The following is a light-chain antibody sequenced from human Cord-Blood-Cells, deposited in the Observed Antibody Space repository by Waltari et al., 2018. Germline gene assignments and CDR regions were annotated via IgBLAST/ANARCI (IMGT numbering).Light chain of an antibody. CDR1: QCISSS. V-gene: IGKV1-39*01. CDR2: AAS. CDR3: QQSYSTPYT. J-gene: IGKJ2*01. Sequence: PQSRSSLCASVEDRGPCTCRASQCISSSLNWYQQKPGKAPKLLIYAASSLQSGVPSRFSGSGSGTDFTLTISSLQPEDFATYYCQQSYSTPYTFGQGTKLEIK.